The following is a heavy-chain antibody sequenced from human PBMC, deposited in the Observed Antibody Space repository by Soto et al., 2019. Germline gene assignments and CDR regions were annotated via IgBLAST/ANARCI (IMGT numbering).Heavy chain of an antibody. J-gene: IGHJ3*02. CDR3: ARTTLLLWFGDSTHRRDAFDI. CDR2: INTDGSTT. D-gene: IGHD3-10*01. V-gene: IGHV3-74*01. CDR1: GFTFSDHW. Sequence: LRLSCAASGFTFSDHWMHWVRQAPGEGLVWVSRINTDGSTTSYADSVKGRFTISRDNVKNSLYLQMNSLRAEDTAVYYCARTTLLLWFGDSTHRRDAFDIWGQGTMVTVSS.